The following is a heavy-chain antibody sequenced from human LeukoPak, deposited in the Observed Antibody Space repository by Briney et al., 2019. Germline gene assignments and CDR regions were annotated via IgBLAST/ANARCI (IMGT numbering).Heavy chain of an antibody. J-gene: IGHJ3*02. D-gene: IGHD3-10*01. Sequence: GGSLRLSCAASRFTFSSYWMHWVRQAPGKGLVWVSRINSDGYSITYADSVKGRFTISRDNAKNSLYLQMNSLRAEDTAVYYCARDRGMGGAFDIWGQGTMVTVSS. CDR1: RFTFSSYW. CDR3: ARDRGMGGAFDI. CDR2: INSDGYSI. V-gene: IGHV3-74*03.